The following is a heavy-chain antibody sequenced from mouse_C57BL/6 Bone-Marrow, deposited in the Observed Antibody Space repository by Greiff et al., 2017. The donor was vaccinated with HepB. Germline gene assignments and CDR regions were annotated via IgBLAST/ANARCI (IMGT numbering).Heavy chain of an antibody. CDR2: IDPSDSYT. J-gene: IGHJ1*03. CDR1: GYTFTSYW. V-gene: IGHV1-69*01. CDR3: ARQLRLRCWYFDV. D-gene: IGHD3-2*02. Sequence: QVQLQQPGAELVMPGASVKLSCKASGYTFTSYWMHWVKQRPGQGLEWIGEIDPSDSYTNYNQKFKGKSTLTVDKSSSTAYMQLSSLTSEDSAVYYCARQLRLRCWYFDVWGTGTTVTVSS.